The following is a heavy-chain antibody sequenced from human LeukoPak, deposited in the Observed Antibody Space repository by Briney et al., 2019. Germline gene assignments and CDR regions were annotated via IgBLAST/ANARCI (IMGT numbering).Heavy chain of an antibody. CDR1: GFTFSSYR. CDR2: IKQDGSEK. CDR3: ARHPAATSYYHYYYMDV. J-gene: IGHJ6*03. Sequence: GGSLRLSCAASGFTFSSYRMSWVRQAPGKGLEWVANIKQDGSEKYYVDSVKGRFTISRDNAKNSLYLQMNSLRAEDTAVYYCARHPAATSYYHYYYMDVWGKGTTVTVSS. V-gene: IGHV3-7*01. D-gene: IGHD6-13*01.